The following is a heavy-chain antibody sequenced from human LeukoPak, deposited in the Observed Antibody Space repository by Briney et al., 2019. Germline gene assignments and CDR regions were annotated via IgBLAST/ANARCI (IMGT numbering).Heavy chain of an antibody. CDR3: AKAAVYSSSWTPFDD. V-gene: IGHV3-7*01. Sequence: PGGSLTLSCAVSGFTSSTAWLTWVRQAPGKGLEWVADMRQDGSDKYYVDSVKGRFFISGDIAKNTLYLQMNSLRAEDTAVYYCAKAAVYSSSWTPFDDWGQGTLVTVSS. D-gene: IGHD6-13*01. J-gene: IGHJ4*02. CDR2: MRQDGSDK. CDR1: GFTSSTAW.